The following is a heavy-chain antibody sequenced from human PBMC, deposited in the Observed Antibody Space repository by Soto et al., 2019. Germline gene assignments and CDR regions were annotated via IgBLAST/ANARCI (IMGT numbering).Heavy chain of an antibody. CDR3: SRDRAAPYSSSWYHYFDY. J-gene: IGHJ4*02. D-gene: IGHD6-13*01. Sequence: QVQLQQWGAGLLKPSETLSLTCAVYGGSFSGYYRSWIRQPPGKGLEWIGEINHSGSTNYNPALKSRVTISVDTSKNQFSLKLSSVTAADTAVYYWSRDRAAPYSSSWYHYFDYWGQGTLVTVSS. CDR2: INHSGST. CDR1: GGSFSGYY. V-gene: IGHV4-34*01.